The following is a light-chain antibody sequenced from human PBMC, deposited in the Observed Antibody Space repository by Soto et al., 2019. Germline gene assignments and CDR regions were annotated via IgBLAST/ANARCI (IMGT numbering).Light chain of an antibody. CDR3: QQYNSYLYP. CDR1: QSISSW. CDR2: DAS. V-gene: IGKV1-5*01. J-gene: IGKJ2*01. Sequence: DIQMTQSPSTLSAYVGDRVTITCRASQSISSWLAWYQQKPGKAPKLLIYDASSLERGVPSRFSGSGSGTEFTLTISSLQPDDFATFYCQQYNSYLYPVGQGTKLEIK.